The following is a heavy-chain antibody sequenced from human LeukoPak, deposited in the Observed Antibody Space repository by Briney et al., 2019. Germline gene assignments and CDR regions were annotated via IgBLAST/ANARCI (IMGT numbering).Heavy chain of an antibody. CDR3: ARGVGEYQLLGFRGNAFDI. V-gene: IGHV1-2*02. CDR1: GYTFTGYY. D-gene: IGHD2-2*01. CDR2: INPNSGGT. J-gene: IGHJ3*02. Sequence: ASVKVSCKASGYTFTGYYMHWVRQAPGQGLEWMGWINPNSGGTNYAQKFQGRVTMTRDTSISTAYMELSRLRSDDTAVYYCARGVGEYQLLGFRGNAFDIWGQGTMVTVSS.